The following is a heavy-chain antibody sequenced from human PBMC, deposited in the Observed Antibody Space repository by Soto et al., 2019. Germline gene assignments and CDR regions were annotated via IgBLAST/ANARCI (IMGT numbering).Heavy chain of an antibody. CDR3: AREGKGVGPVDY. V-gene: IGHV3-33*01. CDR2: IWYDGSNK. Sequence: QVQLVESGGGVGQPGRSLRLSCAASGFTFSSYGMHWVRQAPGKGLEWVAVIWYDGSNKYYADSVKGRFTISRDNSKNTLYLQMNSLRAVDTAVYYCAREGKGVGPVDYWGQGTLVTVSS. CDR1: GFTFSSYG. J-gene: IGHJ4*02. D-gene: IGHD3-3*01.